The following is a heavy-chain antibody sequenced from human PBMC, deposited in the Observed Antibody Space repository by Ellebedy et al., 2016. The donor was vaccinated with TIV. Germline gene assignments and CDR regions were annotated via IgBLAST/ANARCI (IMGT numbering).Heavy chain of an antibody. J-gene: IGHJ3*01. CDR2: ISGSGGST. CDR1: GYAFTHYG. CDR3: ARTSTMTTFGASDF. V-gene: IGHV3-23*01. Sequence: AASVKVSCKASGYAFTHYGLHWVRQAPGKGLEWVSAISGSGGSTYYADSVKGRFTISRDNSKNTLYLQLNSLRAEDAALYYCARTSTMTTFGASDFWGQGTMVTVSS. D-gene: IGHD3-16*01.